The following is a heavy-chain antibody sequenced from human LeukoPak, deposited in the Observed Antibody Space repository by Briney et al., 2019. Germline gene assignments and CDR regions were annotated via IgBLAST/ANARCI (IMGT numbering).Heavy chain of an antibody. CDR1: GYTFTDYY. V-gene: IGHV1-2*02. D-gene: IGHD5-24*01. Sequence: GGSVKLSCKASGYTFTDYYLTWVRQAPGPGLEWVRWINPNSGGTNYAQKFQGRVAMTRDTSIRTAYMQLTRLRSDDTAVYYCARDAGLVEKGQVNRFDPWGQGTLVTASS. CDR2: INPNSGGT. J-gene: IGHJ5*02. CDR3: ARDAGLVEKGQVNRFDP.